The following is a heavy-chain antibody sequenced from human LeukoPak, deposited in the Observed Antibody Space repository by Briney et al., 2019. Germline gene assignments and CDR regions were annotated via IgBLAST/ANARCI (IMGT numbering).Heavy chain of an antibody. CDR2: MNPNSGDT. D-gene: IGHD3-22*01. CDR1: GYTFTSYE. J-gene: IGHJ4*02. Sequence: ASVKVSCKASGYTFTSYEINWVRQATGQGLEWMGWMNPNSGDTAYAKKFQGRITMTRTTSINTAYMELSSLRSEDTAVYYCARGLGTYDSTELTWPMISFWGQGTVVTVSS. CDR3: ARGLGTYDSTELTWPMISF. V-gene: IGHV1-8*01.